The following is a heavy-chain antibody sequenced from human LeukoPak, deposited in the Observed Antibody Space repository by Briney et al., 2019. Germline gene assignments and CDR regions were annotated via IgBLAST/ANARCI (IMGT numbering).Heavy chain of an antibody. V-gene: IGHV1-2*02. Sequence: ASVKVSCKASGYIFSAYYIHWVRQAPGQGLEWMGCIKPNSGDTNYAENFQGRVTMTRDMSSSTVYMEMRSLRSDDTAVYFCARVRLWNYDSAFGSWGQGTLVTVSS. J-gene: IGHJ4*02. D-gene: IGHD1-7*01. CDR3: ARVRLWNYDSAFGS. CDR2: IKPNSGDT. CDR1: GYIFSAYY.